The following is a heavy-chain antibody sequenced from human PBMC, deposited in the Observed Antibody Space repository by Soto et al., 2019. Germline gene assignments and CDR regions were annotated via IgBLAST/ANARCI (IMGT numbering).Heavy chain of an antibody. CDR2: VYYGGTT. CDR3: ARVVCSAGNCFDAFDI. V-gene: IGHV4-30-4*01. J-gene: IGHJ3*02. Sequence: QVQLQESGPGLVKPSETLSLTCTVSGGSISRSDYYWNWIRQPPGKGLEWIGCVYYGGTTYYNPSLGSRVTISLDTSKNQFSLKLSSVSAADMAVYYCARVVCSAGNCFDAFDIWGQGTMVTLSS. CDR1: GGSISRSDYY. D-gene: IGHD2-15*01.